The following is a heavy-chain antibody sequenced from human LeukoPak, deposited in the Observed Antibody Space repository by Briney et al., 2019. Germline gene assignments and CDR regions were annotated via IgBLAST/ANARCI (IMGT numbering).Heavy chain of an antibody. D-gene: IGHD2-2*01. V-gene: IGHV4-59*01. J-gene: IGHJ5*02. Sequence: SETLSLTCTVSGGSISSYYWSWIRQPPGKGLEWIGYIYYSGSTNYNPSLKSRVTISVDTSKNQFSLKLSSLTAADTAVYYCARGAGYCSSTSCYPFWFDPWGQGTLVTVSS. CDR2: IYYSGST. CDR1: GGSISSYY. CDR3: ARGAGYCSSTSCYPFWFDP.